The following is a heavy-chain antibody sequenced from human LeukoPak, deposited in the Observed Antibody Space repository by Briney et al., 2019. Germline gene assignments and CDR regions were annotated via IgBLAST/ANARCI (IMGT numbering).Heavy chain of an antibody. CDR2: IYHSGST. Sequence: SETLSLTCTVSGYSISSGYCWGWIRQPPGKGLEWIGSIYHSGSTYYNPSLKSRVTISVDTSKNQFSLKLSSVTAADTAVYYCARGLGYDILTGPPIYYYYYMDVWGKGTTVTVSS. CDR3: ARGLGYDILTGPPIYYYYYMDV. CDR1: GYSISSGYC. J-gene: IGHJ6*03. D-gene: IGHD3-9*01. V-gene: IGHV4-38-2*02.